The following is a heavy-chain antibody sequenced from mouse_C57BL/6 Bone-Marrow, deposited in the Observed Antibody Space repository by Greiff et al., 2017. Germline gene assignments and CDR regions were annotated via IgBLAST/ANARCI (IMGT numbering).Heavy chain of an antibody. CDR1: GFSLTSYA. V-gene: IGHV2-9-1*01. D-gene: IGHD2-1*01. CDR2: IWTGGGT. CDR3: PRNGCNSAWFAY. Sequence: VQRVESGPGLVAPSQSLSITCTVSGFSLTSYAISWVRQPPGKGLEWLGVIWTGGGTNYNSALKSRLSISKDNSKSQVFLKMNSLQTDETARYYCPRNGCNSAWFAYWGQGTLVTVSA. J-gene: IGHJ3*01.